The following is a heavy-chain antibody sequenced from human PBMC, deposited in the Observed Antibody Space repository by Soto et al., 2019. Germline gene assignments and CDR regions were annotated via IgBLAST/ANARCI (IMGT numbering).Heavy chain of an antibody. D-gene: IGHD4-17*01. CDR1: GYTFTSYA. CDR3: ARAPGYGDYYFDY. V-gene: IGHV1-3*01. J-gene: IGHJ4*02. Sequence: ASVKVSCKASGYTFTSYAMHWVRQAPGQRLEWMGWINAGNGNTKYSQKFQGRVTITRDTSASTAYMELSSLRSEDTAVYYCARAPGYGDYYFDYWGQGTLVTVSS. CDR2: INAGNGNT.